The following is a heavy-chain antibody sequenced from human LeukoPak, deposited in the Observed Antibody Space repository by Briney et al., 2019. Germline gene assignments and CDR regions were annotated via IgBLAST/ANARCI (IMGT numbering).Heavy chain of an antibody. CDR2: IYYSGST. V-gene: IGHV4-39*01. J-gene: IGHJ5*02. D-gene: IGHD6-19*01. CDR1: GGSISSSSYY. CDR3: ASPAVRSSGWYNWFDP. Sequence: ASETLSLTCTVSGGSISSSSYYWGWIRQPPGKGLEWIGSIYYSGSTYYNPSLKSRVTISVDTSKNQFSLKLSSVTAADTAVYYCASPAVRSSGWYNWFDPWGQGTLVTVSS.